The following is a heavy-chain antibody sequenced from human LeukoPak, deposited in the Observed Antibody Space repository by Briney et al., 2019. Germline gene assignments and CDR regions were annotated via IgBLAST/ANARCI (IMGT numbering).Heavy chain of an antibody. D-gene: IGHD2-15*01. V-gene: IGHV3-7*01. CDR1: GFSFRNYW. CDR2: TKPDGSAE. J-gene: IGHJ4*02. CDR3: ARDGGLHTNFDY. Sequence: PGGSLRLSCAASGFSFRNYWMGWVRQAPGKGLEWVANTKPDGSAEYYADSVRGRFSTSRDNANNLLYLQMNSLRAEGTAVYYCARDGGLHTNFDYWGQGTLVTVSS.